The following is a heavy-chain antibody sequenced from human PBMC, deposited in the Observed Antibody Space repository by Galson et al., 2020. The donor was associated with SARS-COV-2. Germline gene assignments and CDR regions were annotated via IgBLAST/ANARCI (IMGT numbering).Heavy chain of an antibody. V-gene: IGHV3-7*05. J-gene: IGHJ4*02. D-gene: IGHD3-3*01. CDR1: GFTFSSHW. CDR3: ARDWDDFWSGYYYFDY. CDR2: IKQDGSEK. Sequence: TGGSLRLSCAASGFTFSSHWMSWVRQAPGKGLEWVANIKQDGSEKYYVDSVKGRFTISRENAKNSLYLQMNSLRAEDTAVYYCARDWDDFWSGYYYFDYWGQGTLVTVSS.